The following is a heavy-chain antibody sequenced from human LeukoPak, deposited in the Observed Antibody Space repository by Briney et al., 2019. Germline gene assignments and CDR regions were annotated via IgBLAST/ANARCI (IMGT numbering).Heavy chain of an antibody. J-gene: IGHJ5*02. Sequence: ASVKVSCKASGYTFTGYYMHWVRQAPGQGLEWMGWINPNSGGTNYAQKFQGRVTMARDTSISTAYMELSRLRSNDTAVYYCAREVDIDWFDPWGQGTLVTVSS. CDR1: GYTFTGYY. V-gene: IGHV1-2*02. CDR2: INPNSGGT. D-gene: IGHD2-15*01. CDR3: AREVDIDWFDP.